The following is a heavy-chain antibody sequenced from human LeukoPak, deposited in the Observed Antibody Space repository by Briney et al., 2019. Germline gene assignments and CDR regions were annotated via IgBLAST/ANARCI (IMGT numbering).Heavy chain of an antibody. V-gene: IGHV1-2*02. CDR3: ATNGPPDSSHYYYYMDV. Sequence: ASVKVSCKASGYTFTGYYMHWVRQAPGQGLEWMGWINPNSGGTNYAQKFQGRVTMTRDTSISLAYMELSRLRSDDTAVYYCATNGPPDSSHYYYYMDVWGKGTTVTISS. CDR1: GYTFTGYY. CDR2: INPNSGGT. D-gene: IGHD2-8*01. J-gene: IGHJ6*03.